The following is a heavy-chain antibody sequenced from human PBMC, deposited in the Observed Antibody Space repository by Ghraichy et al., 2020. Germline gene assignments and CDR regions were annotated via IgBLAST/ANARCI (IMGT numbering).Heavy chain of an antibody. Sequence: GESLNISCAASGFTFSTSSMTWVRQAPGKGLEWLAYINADGSVKYYLDSVKGRFTVSKDNAKNSLYLQMNTLRVEDTALYYCARDPEWGALDYWGQGTLVTVSP. D-gene: IGHD1-14*01. CDR2: INADGSVK. V-gene: IGHV3-7*03. CDR1: GFTFSTSS. CDR3: ARDPEWGALDY. J-gene: IGHJ4*02.